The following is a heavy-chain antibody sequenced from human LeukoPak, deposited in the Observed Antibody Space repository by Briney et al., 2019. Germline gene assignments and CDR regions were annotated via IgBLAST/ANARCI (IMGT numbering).Heavy chain of an antibody. Sequence: TGGSLRLSCAASGFTFSRDWMTWVRQAPGKGLEWVANIKQDRSEKYYADSVKGRFTISRDNARNSLYLQMNSLRAEDTAVYYCARGQLPGNYWGQGTLVTVSS. J-gene: IGHJ4*02. D-gene: IGHD2-2*01. V-gene: IGHV3-7*05. CDR3: ARGQLPGNY. CDR2: IKQDRSEK. CDR1: GFTFSRDW.